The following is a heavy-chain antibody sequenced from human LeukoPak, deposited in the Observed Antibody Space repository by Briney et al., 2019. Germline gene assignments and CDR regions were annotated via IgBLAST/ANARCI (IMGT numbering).Heavy chain of an antibody. Sequence: PGGSLRLSCGASGFTFSSYDMNWVRQAPGKGLQWLSSISGSGGSTYYADSARGRFTISRDNSKNTLYLEMNSLRAEDTAVYYCAKDLSSGFPYGYDYWGQGTLVTVSS. CDR1: GFTFSSYD. D-gene: IGHD5-18*01. J-gene: IGHJ4*02. CDR2: ISGSGGST. V-gene: IGHV3-23*01. CDR3: AKDLSSGFPYGYDY.